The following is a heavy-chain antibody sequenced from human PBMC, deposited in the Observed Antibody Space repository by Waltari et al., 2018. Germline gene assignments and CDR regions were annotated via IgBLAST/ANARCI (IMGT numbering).Heavy chain of an antibody. J-gene: IGHJ4*02. CDR1: GGPISNNY. D-gene: IGHD5-12*01. V-gene: IGHV4-59*12. CDR3: AREVRGTYDRVDV. CDR2: IHGVSGTS. Sequence: QVQLQESGPGLVKPSETLSLTCAVSGGPISNNYWSWIRQPPGKGLEWIGFIHGVSGTSNYNPSFKSRITLSTDTSKNQLSLRLNSVTAADTAVYYCAREVRGTYDRVDVWGPGVLVTVSS.